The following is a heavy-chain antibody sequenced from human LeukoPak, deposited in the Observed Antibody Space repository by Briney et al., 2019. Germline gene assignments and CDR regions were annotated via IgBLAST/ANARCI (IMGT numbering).Heavy chain of an antibody. CDR3: AKDRGYSYGPHYFDY. CDR2: ISYDGSNK. V-gene: IGHV3-30*18. Sequence: PGGSLRLSCAASGCTFSSYGMRWVRQAPGKGLEWVGVISYDGSNKYYADSVKGRFTISRDNSKNTLYLQMNGLRAEDTAVYYCAKDRGYSYGPHYFDYWGQGTLVTVSS. J-gene: IGHJ4*02. D-gene: IGHD5-18*01. CDR1: GCTFSSYG.